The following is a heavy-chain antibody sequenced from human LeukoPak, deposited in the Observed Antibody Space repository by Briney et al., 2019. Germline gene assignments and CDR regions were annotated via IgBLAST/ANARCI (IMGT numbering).Heavy chain of an antibody. Sequence: PGGSLRLSCAASGFTFSSYAMSWVRQAPGKGLEWVSAISGSGGSTYYADSVKGRFTISRDNSKNTLYLQMNSLRAEDTAVYYCAKDILTRGYSYGYWFDPWGQGTLVTVSS. CDR1: GFTFSSYA. V-gene: IGHV3-23*01. CDR3: AKDILTRGYSYGYWFDP. J-gene: IGHJ5*02. D-gene: IGHD5-18*01. CDR2: ISGSGGST.